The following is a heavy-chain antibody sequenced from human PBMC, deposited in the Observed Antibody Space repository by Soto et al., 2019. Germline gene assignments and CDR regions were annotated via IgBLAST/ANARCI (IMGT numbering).Heavy chain of an antibody. CDR3: GRGRSGQIVGCY. J-gene: IGHJ4*02. Sequence: GASVKVSCKASGYTFTGHYIHWVRQAPEQGPEWMGEIGPESGATRYAQKFQGRVTMTRDTSITTVYMELKNLSPDDTAVYYCGRGRSGQIVGCYWGQGTPGSVSS. CDR2: IGPESGAT. V-gene: IGHV1-2*02. CDR1: GYTFTGHY. D-gene: IGHD1-26*01.